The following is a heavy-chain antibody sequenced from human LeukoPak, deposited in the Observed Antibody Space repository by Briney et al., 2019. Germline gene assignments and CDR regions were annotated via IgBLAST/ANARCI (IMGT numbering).Heavy chain of an antibody. CDR1: GGSISSGSYY. CDR3: ARVDYYDSSGYYWYFDL. V-gene: IGHV4-61*02. CDR2: IYTSGST. D-gene: IGHD3-22*01. Sequence: SETLSFTCTVSGGSISSGSYYWRWIRQPAGKGLEGIARIYTSGSTNDNPSLKSRVAISVDTSKNQFSLKLSSVTAADTAVYYCARVDYYDSSGYYWYFDLWGRGTLVTVSS. J-gene: IGHJ2*01.